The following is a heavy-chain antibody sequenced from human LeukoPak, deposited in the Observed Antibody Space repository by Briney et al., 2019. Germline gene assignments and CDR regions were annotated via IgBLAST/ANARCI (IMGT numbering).Heavy chain of an antibody. V-gene: IGHV4-4*07. CDR2: IYTSGST. Sequence: SETLSLTCTVSGGSISSYYWSWIRQPAGKGLEWIGRIYTSGSTNYDPSLKSRVTMSVDTSKNQFSLKLSSVTAADTAVYYCARDSSSPRVKYFQHWGQGTLVTVSS. CDR3: ARDSSSPRVKYFQH. CDR1: GGSISSYY. J-gene: IGHJ1*01. D-gene: IGHD6-6*01.